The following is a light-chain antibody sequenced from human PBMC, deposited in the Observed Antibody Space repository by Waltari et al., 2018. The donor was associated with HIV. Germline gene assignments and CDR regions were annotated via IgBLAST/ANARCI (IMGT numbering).Light chain of an antibody. Sequence: NFMLTQPHSVSESPGKTVTISCTRSSGRIADHYVQWYQQRPGSAPTTVIYEDNQRPSGVPDRFSGSIDSSSNSASLTISGLKTEDEADYYCQSCDSSAWVFGGGTKLTVL. CDR3: QSCDSSAWV. J-gene: IGLJ3*02. V-gene: IGLV6-57*04. CDR2: EDN. CDR1: SGRIADHY.